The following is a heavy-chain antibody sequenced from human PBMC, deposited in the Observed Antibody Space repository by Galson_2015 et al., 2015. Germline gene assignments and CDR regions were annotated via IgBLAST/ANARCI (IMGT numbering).Heavy chain of an antibody. CDR2: IKGDGSSI. CDR1: GFTFSSYW. CDR3: ARDPVDGSGHFDY. J-gene: IGHJ4*02. Sequence: SLRLSCAASGFTFSSYWMHWVRQVPGKGLMWVSRIKGDGSSIIYVDSVKGRFTISRDNTKNTVWLQMNSLRVEDTAVYYCARDPVDGSGHFDYWGQGTLVTVSS. V-gene: IGHV3-74*01. D-gene: IGHD6-19*01.